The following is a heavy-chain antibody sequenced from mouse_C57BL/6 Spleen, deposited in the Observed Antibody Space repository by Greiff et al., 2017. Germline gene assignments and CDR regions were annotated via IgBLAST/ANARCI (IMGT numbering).Heavy chain of an antibody. D-gene: IGHD1-1*01. CDR1: GFTFSSYA. V-gene: IGHV5-4*03. CDR2: ISDGGSYT. Sequence: EVKVVESGGGLVKPGGSLKLSCAASGFTFSSYAMSWVRQTPEKRLEWVATISDGGSYTYYPDNVKGRFTISRDNAKNNLYLQMSHLKSEDTAMYYCARDPLMTTVVDWYFDVWGTGTTVTVSS. CDR3: ARDPLMTTVVDWYFDV. J-gene: IGHJ1*03.